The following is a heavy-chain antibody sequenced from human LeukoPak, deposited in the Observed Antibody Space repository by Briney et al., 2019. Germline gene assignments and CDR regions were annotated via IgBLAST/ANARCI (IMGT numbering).Heavy chain of an antibody. CDR3: AGGGYCSGGSCYSYYFDY. CDR1: GGTFSSYA. D-gene: IGHD2-15*01. Sequence: SVKVSCKASGGTFSSYAISWVRQAPGQGLEWMGRIIPILGIANYAQKFQGRVTITADKSTSTAYMELSSLRSEDTAVYYCAGGGYCSGGSCYSYYFDYWGQGTLVTVSP. J-gene: IGHJ4*02. CDR2: IIPILGIA. V-gene: IGHV1-69*04.